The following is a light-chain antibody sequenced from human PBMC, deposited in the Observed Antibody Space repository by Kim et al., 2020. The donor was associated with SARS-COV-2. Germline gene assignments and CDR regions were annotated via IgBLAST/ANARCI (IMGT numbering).Light chain of an antibody. J-gene: IGLJ3*02. CDR2: DVS. V-gene: IGLV2-11*01. Sequence: QSALTQPRSVSGSPGQSVTISCTGTSSDVGAYNYVSWYQKHPGKAPKLMIYDVSKRPSGVPDRFSGSKSGNTASLTISGLQTEDEADYYCCSYAGSYTRVFGGGTKLTVL. CDR3: CSYAGSYTRV. CDR1: SSDVGAYNY.